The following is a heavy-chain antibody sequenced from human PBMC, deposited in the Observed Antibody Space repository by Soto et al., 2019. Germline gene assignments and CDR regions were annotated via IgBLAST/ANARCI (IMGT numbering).Heavy chain of an antibody. CDR1: GFTFSSYG. D-gene: IGHD2-8*01. CDR3: AKDPGGYCTNGVCKGGDY. J-gene: IGHJ4*02. Sequence: QVQLVESGGGVVQPERSLRLSCAASGFTFSSYGMHWVRQAPGKGLEWVAVISYDGSNKYYADSVKGRFTISRDNSKNTLYLQMNSLRAEDTAVYYCAKDPGGYCTNGVCKGGDYWGQGTLVTVSS. V-gene: IGHV3-30*18. CDR2: ISYDGSNK.